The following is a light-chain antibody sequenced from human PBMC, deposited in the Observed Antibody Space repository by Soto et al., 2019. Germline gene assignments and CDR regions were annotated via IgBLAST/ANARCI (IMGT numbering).Light chain of an antibody. CDR1: QSISNR. Sequence: DIQMTQFPSTLSASVLDRVAVTCLASQSISNRLAWFQQKSGEAPNLLIHKASSLESGVPSRFSGSGSGTEFTLTISSLQPDDFATYYCQQYNNYSWTFGQGTKV. CDR3: QQYNNYSWT. CDR2: KAS. J-gene: IGKJ1*01. V-gene: IGKV1-5*03.